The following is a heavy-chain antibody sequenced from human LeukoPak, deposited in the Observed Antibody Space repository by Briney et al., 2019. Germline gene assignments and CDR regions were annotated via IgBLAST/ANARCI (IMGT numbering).Heavy chain of an antibody. Sequence: GGSLRLSCAASGFTFRDYTMNWVRQAPGKGLEWVSAIDKSGTYIKYADSVKGRFTVSRDNAKNSVFLQMNSLRVEDTAVYFCAREVLIVVEPAANTVDYWGQGTLVTVSS. J-gene: IGHJ4*02. CDR3: AREVLIVVEPAANTVDY. CDR2: IDKSGTYI. D-gene: IGHD2-15*01. V-gene: IGHV3-21*01. CDR1: GFTFRDYT.